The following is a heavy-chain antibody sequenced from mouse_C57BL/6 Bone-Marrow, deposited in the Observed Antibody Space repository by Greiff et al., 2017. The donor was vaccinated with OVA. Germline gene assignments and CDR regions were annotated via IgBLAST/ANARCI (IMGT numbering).Heavy chain of an antibody. J-gene: IGHJ1*03. Sequence: VQGVESGPELARPWASVKISCQAFYTFSRRVHFAIRDTNYWMQWVKQRLGQGLEWIGATYPGNGDTSYNQKFKGKTALTADKSSSTAYMQLSSLTSEDSAVYYCAWGEFRYFDVWGTGTTVTVSS. V-gene: IGHV1-87*01. CDR1: YTFSRRVH. CDR2: GQGLEWIG. CDR3: SEDSAVYYCAWGEFRYFDV.